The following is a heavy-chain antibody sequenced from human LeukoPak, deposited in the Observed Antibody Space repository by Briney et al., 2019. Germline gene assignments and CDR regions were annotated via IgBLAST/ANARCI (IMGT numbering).Heavy chain of an antibody. V-gene: IGHV4-34*01. D-gene: IGHD3-9*01. Sequence: SETLSLTCAVYGGSFSGYYWSWIRQPPGKGLEWIGEINHSGSTNYNPSLKSRVTISVDTSKNQFSLKLSSVTAADTAVYYCAGNVLRYFDWFPRFDYWAREPWSPSPQ. CDR1: GGSFSGYY. CDR3: AGNVLRYFDWFPRFDY. J-gene: IGHJ4*02. CDR2: INHSGST.